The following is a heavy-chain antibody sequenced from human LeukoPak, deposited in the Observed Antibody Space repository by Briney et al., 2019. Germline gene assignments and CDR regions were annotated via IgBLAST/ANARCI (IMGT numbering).Heavy chain of an antibody. J-gene: IGHJ4*02. Sequence: PGGSLRLSCAASGFTISDYHMSWIRQARGKGLEWVSYISSSSSYTNYADSVKGRFTISRDNAKNSLYLQMNSLRAEDTAVYYCARSQGFGDFDYWGQGTLVTVSS. D-gene: IGHD3-3*01. CDR1: GFTISDYH. V-gene: IGHV3-11*03. CDR2: ISSSSSYT. CDR3: ARSQGFGDFDY.